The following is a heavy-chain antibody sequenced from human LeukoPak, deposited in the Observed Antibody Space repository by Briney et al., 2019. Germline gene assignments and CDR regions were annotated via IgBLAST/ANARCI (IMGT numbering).Heavy chain of an antibody. CDR1: GGSFSGYY. Sequence: PSETLSLTCAVYGGSFSGYYWSWIRQPPGKGLEWIGEINPSGSTNYNPSLKSRVTISVDTSKNQFSLKLSSVTTADTAVYYCARGARQLPETLDFDYWGQGTLVTVSS. D-gene: IGHD2-2*01. V-gene: IGHV4-34*01. J-gene: IGHJ4*02. CDR2: INPSGST. CDR3: ARGARQLPETLDFDY.